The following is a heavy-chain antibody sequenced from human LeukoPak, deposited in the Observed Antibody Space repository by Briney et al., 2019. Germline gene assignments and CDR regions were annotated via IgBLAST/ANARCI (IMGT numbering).Heavy chain of an antibody. Sequence: SETPSLTCTVSGASIRSYYRSWIRQPPGKGLEWIGYIYYNGNTNYNSSLKSRVTISVDTSKNQFSLKLNSVTAADTAVYYCARGHESIKTFGEVIKSRTRWFDPWGQGTLVTVSS. CDR1: GASIRSYY. D-gene: IGHD3-3*01. CDR3: ARGHESIKTFGEVIKSRTRWFDP. V-gene: IGHV4-59*12. J-gene: IGHJ5*02. CDR2: IYYNGNT.